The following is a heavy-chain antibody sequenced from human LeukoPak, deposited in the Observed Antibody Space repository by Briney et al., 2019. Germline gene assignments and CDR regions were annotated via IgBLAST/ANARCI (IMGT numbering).Heavy chain of an antibody. CDR3: ARDTQRWFRRYYGMDV. CDR1: GFTFSSYA. CDR2: ISYDGSNK. V-gene: IGHV3-30-3*01. Sequence: GGSLRLSCAASGFTFSSYAMHWVRQAPGKGLEWVAVISYDGSNKYCADSVKGRFTISRDNSKNTLYLQMNSLRAEDTAVHYCARDTQRWFRRYYGMDVWGQGTTVTVSS. J-gene: IGHJ6*02. D-gene: IGHD4-23*01.